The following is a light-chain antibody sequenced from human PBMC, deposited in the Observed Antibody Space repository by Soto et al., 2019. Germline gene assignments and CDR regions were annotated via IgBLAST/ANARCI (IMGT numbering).Light chain of an antibody. CDR1: ESVSTNY. CDR2: GAS. J-gene: IGKJ4*01. V-gene: IGKV3-20*01. CDR3: QQYGSVPLT. Sequence: EIVLTQSPGTLSLSPGERATLSCRASESVSTNYLAWYQQKPGQAPRLLISGASSRATGIPDRFSGSGSGAYFTLTINRLEPEDFAVYYCQQYGSVPLTFGGGTKVEIK.